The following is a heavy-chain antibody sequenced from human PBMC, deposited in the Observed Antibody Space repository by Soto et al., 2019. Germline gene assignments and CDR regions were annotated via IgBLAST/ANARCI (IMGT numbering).Heavy chain of an antibody. Sequence: QVQLMESGGGVVQPGRSLRLSGAASAFTFSSYAMHWVRQAPGKGLEWVATISHDGGNKIYSDSLKGRFTIARDNSKTTLYLQMNSLRAEDTAVYYCAKDLVVIVTPYHGMAVWGQGTTVTVSS. CDR1: AFTFSSYA. CDR3: AKDLVVIVTPYHGMAV. D-gene: IGHD3-22*01. CDR2: ISHDGGNK. V-gene: IGHV3-30*18. J-gene: IGHJ6*02.